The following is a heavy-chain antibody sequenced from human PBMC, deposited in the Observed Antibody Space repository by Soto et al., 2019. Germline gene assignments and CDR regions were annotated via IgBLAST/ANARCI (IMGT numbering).Heavy chain of an antibody. CDR1: GYTFTGYY. CDR3: ARERYYDFWSGPDLYYYYGMDV. CDR2: INPNSGGT. D-gene: IGHD3-3*01. J-gene: IGHJ6*02. V-gene: IGHV1-2*04. Sequence: ASVKVSCKASGYTFTGYYMHWVRQAPGQGLEWMGWINPNSGGTNYAQKFQGWVTMTRDTSISTAYMELSRLRSDDTAVYYCARERYYDFWSGPDLYYYYGMDVWGQGTTVT.